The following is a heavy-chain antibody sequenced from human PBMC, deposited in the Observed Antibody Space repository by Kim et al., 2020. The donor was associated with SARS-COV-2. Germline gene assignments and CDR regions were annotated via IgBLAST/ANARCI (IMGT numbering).Heavy chain of an antibody. D-gene: IGHD6-19*01. Sequence: YANPVKGRFTSSRDNAKSQLYLQMNSLRAEDTAVYYCERDHREQWLAPVNWGQGTLVTVSS. CDR3: ERDHREQWLAPVN. J-gene: IGHJ4*02. V-gene: IGHV3-74*01.